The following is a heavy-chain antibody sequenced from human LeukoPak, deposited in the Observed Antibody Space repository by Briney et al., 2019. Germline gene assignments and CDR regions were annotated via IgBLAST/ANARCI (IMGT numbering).Heavy chain of an antibody. Sequence: GASVKVSCKASGYTFTCNYMHWVRQAPGQGLEWMGWINPNSGGTNYAQKFQGRVTVTRDTSISTAYMELSRLGSDDTAVYYCVRGYYDLSGYYRVDYFDYWGQGTLVTVSS. CDR2: INPNSGGT. J-gene: IGHJ4*02. CDR1: GYTFTCNY. CDR3: VRGYYDLSGYYRVDYFDY. V-gene: IGHV1-2*02. D-gene: IGHD3-22*01.